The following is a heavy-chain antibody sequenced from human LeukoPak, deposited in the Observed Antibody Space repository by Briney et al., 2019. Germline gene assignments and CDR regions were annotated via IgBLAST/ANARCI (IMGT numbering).Heavy chain of an antibody. Sequence: ASVKVSCKASGYTFTSYDINWVRQATRQGLEWMGWMNPNSGNTGYAQKFQGRVTITRNTSISTAYMELSSPRSEDTAVYYCARVNGIAARMLGYWGQGTLVTVSS. CDR3: ARVNGIAARMLGY. CDR1: GYTFTSYD. D-gene: IGHD6-6*01. J-gene: IGHJ4*02. V-gene: IGHV1-8*03. CDR2: MNPNSGNT.